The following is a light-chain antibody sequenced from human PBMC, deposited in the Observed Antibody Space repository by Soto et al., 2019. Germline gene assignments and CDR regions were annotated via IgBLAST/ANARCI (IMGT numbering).Light chain of an antibody. CDR1: SSDVGGYNY. V-gene: IGLV2-14*01. CDR2: DVS. J-gene: IGLJ2*01. Sequence: QSALTQPASVSGSPGQSITISCTGTSSDVGGYNYVSWYQQHPGKAPKLMIYDVSNRPSGVSNRSSGSKSGNTASLTISGLQAEDEADYYCSSYTSSSTLGFGGGTKLTVL. CDR3: SSYTSSSTLG.